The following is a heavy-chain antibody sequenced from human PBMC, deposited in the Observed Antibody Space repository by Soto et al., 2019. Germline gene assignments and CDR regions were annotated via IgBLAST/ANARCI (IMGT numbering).Heavy chain of an antibody. CDR1: GGSISSGDSY. V-gene: IGHV4-30-4*01. Sequence: QVQLQESGPGLVKPSQTLSLTGPVAGGSISSGDSYWRWIRQPTGKGLEWIGYIYYSGSTYYNPSLKSRVTNSVDTSQNQFSLKMNSVTAADTVVYYCGRGEDSRSWYDYWGQGNLVTVSS. CDR2: IYYSGST. CDR3: GRGEDSRSWYDY. D-gene: IGHD6-13*01. J-gene: IGHJ4*02.